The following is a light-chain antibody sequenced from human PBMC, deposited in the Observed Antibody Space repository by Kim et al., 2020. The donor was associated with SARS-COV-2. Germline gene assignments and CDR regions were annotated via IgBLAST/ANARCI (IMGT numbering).Light chain of an antibody. CDR2: AAS. V-gene: IGKV1-9*01. CDR3: QQLNSYPRLT. CDR1: QGISSY. J-gene: IGKJ4*01. Sequence: SVGDRVTITCRASQGISSYLAWYQQKPGKAPKLLIYAASTLQSGVPSRFSGSGSGTDFTLTISSLQPEDCATYYCQQLNSYPRLTFGGGTKVDIK.